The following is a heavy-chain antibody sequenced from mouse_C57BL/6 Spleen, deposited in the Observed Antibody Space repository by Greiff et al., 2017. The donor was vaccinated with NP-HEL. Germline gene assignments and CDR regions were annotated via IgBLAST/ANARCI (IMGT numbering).Heavy chain of an antibody. J-gene: IGHJ3*01. CDR2: IDPEDGDT. CDR1: GFNIKDYY. D-gene: IGHD1-1*01. Sequence: EVQLQQSGAELVRPGASVKLSCTASGFNIKDYYMHWVKQRPEQGLEWIGRIDPEDGDTEYAPKFQGKATMTADTSSNTAYLQLSSLTSEDTAVYYCTKYYGTPWFAYWGQGTLVTVSA. CDR3: TKYYGTPWFAY. V-gene: IGHV14-1*01.